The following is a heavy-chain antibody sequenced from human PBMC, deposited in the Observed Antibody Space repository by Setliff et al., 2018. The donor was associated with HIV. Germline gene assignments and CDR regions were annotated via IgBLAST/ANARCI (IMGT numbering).Heavy chain of an antibody. J-gene: IGHJ4*02. CDR2: ISSSSSYT. CDR1: GFTFSDYY. V-gene: IGHV3-11*03. Sequence: GGSLRLSCAASGFTFSDYYMSWIRQAPGKGLEWASYISSSSSYTNYADSVKGRFTISRDNAKNSLYLQMNSLRAEDTAVYYCVRSDSSGAYWYSGFYWGQGTLVTVSS. CDR3: VRSDSSGAYWYSGFY. D-gene: IGHD2-15*01.